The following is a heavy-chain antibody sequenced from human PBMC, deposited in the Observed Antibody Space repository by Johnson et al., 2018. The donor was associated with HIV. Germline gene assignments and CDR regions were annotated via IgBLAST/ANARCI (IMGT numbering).Heavy chain of an antibody. CDR1: GFTFDDYG. CDR2: INWNGGST. V-gene: IGHV3-20*04. D-gene: IGHD2/OR15-2a*01. Sequence: VQLVESWGGVVRPGGSLRLSCAASGFTFDDYGMSWVRQTPGKGLEWVAGINWNGGSTGYADSVKGRFTISRDNAKKSLCLQMNTLRADDTALYYCVRQTQFGVGGIYFPAFDVWGQGTMVTVSS. CDR3: VRQTQFGVGGIYFPAFDV. J-gene: IGHJ3*01.